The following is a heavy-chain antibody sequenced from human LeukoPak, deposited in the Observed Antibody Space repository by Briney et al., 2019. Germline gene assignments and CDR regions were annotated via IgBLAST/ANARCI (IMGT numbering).Heavy chain of an antibody. CDR2: TYYRSTWYN. D-gene: IGHD2-2*01. V-gene: IGHV6-1*01. Sequence: SQTLSLTCAISGDSFSSNSVTWNWIRQSPSRGLEWLGRTYYRSTWYNDYAVSVRGRITVNPDTSKNQFSLHLNSVTPEDTAVYYCARRLTQYDCFDPWGQGILVAVSS. CDR1: GDSFSSNSVT. CDR3: ARRLTQYDCFDP. J-gene: IGHJ5*02.